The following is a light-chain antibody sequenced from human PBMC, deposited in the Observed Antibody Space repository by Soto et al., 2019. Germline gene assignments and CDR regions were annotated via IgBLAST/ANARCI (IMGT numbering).Light chain of an antibody. CDR2: WAS. Sequence: DIVMTQSPDSLAVSLGERATINCKSSQSVLYSSTNKNYLAWYQQKVGQPPRLLIYWASTRESGVPDRFSGSGSGTDFTLTVSSLQTEDVAVYFCQQYYSYPPTFGGGTKVEIK. CDR3: QQYYSYPPT. CDR1: QSVLYSSTNKNY. J-gene: IGKJ4*01. V-gene: IGKV4-1*01.